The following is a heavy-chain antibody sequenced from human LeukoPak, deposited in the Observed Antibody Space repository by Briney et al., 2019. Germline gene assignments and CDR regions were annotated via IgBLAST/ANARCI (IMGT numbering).Heavy chain of an antibody. J-gene: IGHJ3*01. D-gene: IGHD1-26*01. CDR2: IWHDGSPK. CDR1: GIPFSKYG. Sequence: PGGSLRLSCAVSGIPFSKYGMHWVRQAPGKGLEWVATIWHDGSPKMYADSAKGRFTISRDDSKNMLYLQMNSLRAEDTAEYYCVTHYKWDLLVHAFDFWGQGTRVTVSS. V-gene: IGHV3-33*01. CDR3: VTHYKWDLLVHAFDF.